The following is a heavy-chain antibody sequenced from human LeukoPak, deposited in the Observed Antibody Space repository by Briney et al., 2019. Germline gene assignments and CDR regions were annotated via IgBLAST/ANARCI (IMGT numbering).Heavy chain of an antibody. J-gene: IGHJ3*02. Sequence: GGSLRLSCATSGFTFTNYAMSWVRQAPGKGLEWVSAISGSASSTYYADSVKGRFTISRDNAKNSLYLQMNSLRAEDTAVYYCAREQLPITMIVVVITTGAFDIWGQGTMVTVSS. V-gene: IGHV3-23*01. CDR3: AREQLPITMIVVVITTGAFDI. CDR2: ISGSASST. CDR1: GFTFTNYA. D-gene: IGHD3-22*01.